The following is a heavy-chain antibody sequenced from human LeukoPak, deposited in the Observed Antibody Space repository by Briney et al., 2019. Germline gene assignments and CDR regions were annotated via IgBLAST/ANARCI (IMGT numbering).Heavy chain of an antibody. CDR2: IRSKANSYAT. Sequence: GGSLRLSCAASGFTFSGSAMPWVRQASGKGLEWVGRIRSKANSYATAYAASVKGRFTIPRDDSKNTAYLQMNSLKTEDTAVYYCTRHGDYYGSGSYYQYYYYYYMDVWGKGTTVTVSS. J-gene: IGHJ6*03. V-gene: IGHV3-73*01. CDR1: GFTFSGSA. CDR3: TRHGDYYGSGSYYQYYYYYYMDV. D-gene: IGHD3-10*01.